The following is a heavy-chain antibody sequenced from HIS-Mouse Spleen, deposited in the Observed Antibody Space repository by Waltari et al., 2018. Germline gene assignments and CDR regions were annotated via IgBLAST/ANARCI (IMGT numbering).Heavy chain of an antibody. CDR1: RGAISSSSYY. CDR2: IYYSGST. Sequence: QLQLQESGPGLVKPSETLSLTCPVSRGAISSSSYYLAWIRQPPGKGLEGIGSIYYSGSTYYNPSLKSRVTISVDTSKNQFSLKLSSVTAADTAVYYCAREIPYSSSWYDWYFDLWGRGTLVTVSS. CDR3: AREIPYSSSWYDWYFDL. V-gene: IGHV4-39*07. J-gene: IGHJ2*01. D-gene: IGHD6-13*01.